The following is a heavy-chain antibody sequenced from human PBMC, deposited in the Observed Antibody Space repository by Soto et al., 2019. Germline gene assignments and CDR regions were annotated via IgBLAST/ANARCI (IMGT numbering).Heavy chain of an antibody. CDR3: ARRRVVGATSRWFDP. CDR2: IYYSGST. D-gene: IGHD1-26*01. Sequence: PLETLSLTCTVSGGSISSYYWSWIRQPPGKGLEWIGYIYYSGSTNYNPSLKSRVTISVDTSKNQFSLKLSSVTAADTAVYYCARRRVVGATSRWFDPWGQGTLVTVSS. V-gene: IGHV4-59*01. CDR1: GGSISSYY. J-gene: IGHJ5*02.